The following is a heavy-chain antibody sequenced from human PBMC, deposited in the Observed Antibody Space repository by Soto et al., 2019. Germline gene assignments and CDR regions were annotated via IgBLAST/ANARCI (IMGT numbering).Heavy chain of an antibody. CDR3: ARRTPSSSWYGDAFDL. V-gene: IGHV1-69*12. D-gene: IGHD6-13*01. CDR2: IIPIFGTA. J-gene: IGHJ3*01. Sequence: QVQLVESGAEVKKPGSSVKVSCKASGGTFSSYAISWVRQAPGQGREWMGGIIPIFGTANYAQKFQGRVTITADESTSTAYVELSSLSSEDTAVYYCARRTPSSSWYGDAFDLWGQGTMVTVSS. CDR1: GGTFSSYA.